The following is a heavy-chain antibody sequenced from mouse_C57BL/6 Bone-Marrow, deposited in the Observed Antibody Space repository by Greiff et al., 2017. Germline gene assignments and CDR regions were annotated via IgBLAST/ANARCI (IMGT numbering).Heavy chain of an antibody. CDR1: GFTFSDYG. Sequence: EVMLVESGGGLVKPGGSLKLSCAASGFTFSDYGMHWVRQAPEKGLEWVAYISSGSSTIYYADTVKGRFTSSRDNAKNTLFLQMTSLRSEDTAMYYCARHYSNYLFAYWGQGTLVTVSA. CDR2: ISSGSSTI. D-gene: IGHD2-5*01. V-gene: IGHV5-17*01. J-gene: IGHJ3*01. CDR3: ARHYSNYLFAY.